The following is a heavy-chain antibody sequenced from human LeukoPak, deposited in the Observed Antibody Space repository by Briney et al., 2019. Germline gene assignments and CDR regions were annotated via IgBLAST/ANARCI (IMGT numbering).Heavy chain of an antibody. CDR1: GFTFSSFG. Sequence: GGSLRLSCTASGFTFSSFGMHWVRQAPGKGLEWVTAISSVGHTNKSADSVKGRFTISRDNSKNTLYLQMHSLRSDDTAVYYCVRGPFVYVHGLSYDQWGQGTRVIVAS. D-gene: IGHD3-10*01. CDR2: ISSVGHTN. CDR3: VRGPFVYVHGLSYDQ. J-gene: IGHJ5*02. V-gene: IGHV3-30*03.